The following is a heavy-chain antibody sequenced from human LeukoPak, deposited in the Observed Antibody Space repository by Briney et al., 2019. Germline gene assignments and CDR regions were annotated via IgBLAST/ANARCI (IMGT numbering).Heavy chain of an antibody. CDR3: ARGPYSYDSSGAFDI. CDR1: GGPISSSSYY. J-gene: IGHJ3*02. Sequence: SETQSLTCTVSGGPISSSSYYWGWIRQPPGKGMEWIGSIYYSGSTYYNPSLKSRVTISVDTSKNQFFLKLSSVTAADTAVYFCARGPYSYDSSGAFDIWGQGTMVTVSS. V-gene: IGHV4-39*07. D-gene: IGHD3-22*01. CDR2: IYYSGST.